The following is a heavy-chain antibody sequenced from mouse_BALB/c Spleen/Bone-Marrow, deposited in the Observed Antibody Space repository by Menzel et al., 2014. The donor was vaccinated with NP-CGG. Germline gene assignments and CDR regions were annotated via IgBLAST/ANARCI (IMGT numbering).Heavy chain of an antibody. CDR2: IRNKANGYTT. D-gene: IGHD2-1*01. J-gene: IGHJ4*01. CDR3: ARDYGNLHYYDMDY. V-gene: IGHV7-3*02. CDR1: GFTFTDYY. Sequence: DVKLVESGGGLVQPGGSLRLSCATSGFTFTDYYMSWVRQPPGKALEWLGFIRNKANGYTTEYSASVKGRFTISRDNSQSILYLQMNTLRAEDSATYYCARDYGNLHYYDMDYWGQGTSVTVSS.